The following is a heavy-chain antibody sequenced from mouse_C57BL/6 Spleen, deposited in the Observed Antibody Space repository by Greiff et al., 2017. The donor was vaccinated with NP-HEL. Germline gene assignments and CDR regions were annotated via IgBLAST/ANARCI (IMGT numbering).Heavy chain of an antibody. CDR1: GYAFSSSW. V-gene: IGHV1-82*01. J-gene: IGHJ2*01. D-gene: IGHD1-1*01. Sequence: VQLQQSGPELVKPGASVKISCKASGYAFSSSWMNWVKQRPGKGLEWIGRIYPGDGDTNYNGKFKGKATLTADKSSSTAYMQLSSLTSEDSAVYFCARGGYYYGSSPYYFDYWGQGTTLTVSS. CDR2: IYPGDGDT. CDR3: ARGGYYYGSSPYYFDY.